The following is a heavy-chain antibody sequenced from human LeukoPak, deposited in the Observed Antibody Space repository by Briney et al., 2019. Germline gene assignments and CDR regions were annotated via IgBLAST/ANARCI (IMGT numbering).Heavy chain of an antibody. Sequence: GGSLRLSSATSGFNFDRYTIHWVRRAPGKGLEWVSLAGWAGGSTFYSDSVRGRFTISRDSGRKSVYLQMNSLTTDDTAFYFCAKELDTMFFDYWGQGALVTVSS. CDR2: AGWAGGST. CDR1: GFNFDRYT. J-gene: IGHJ4*02. D-gene: IGHD3-10*02. V-gene: IGHV3-43*01. CDR3: AKELDTMFFDY.